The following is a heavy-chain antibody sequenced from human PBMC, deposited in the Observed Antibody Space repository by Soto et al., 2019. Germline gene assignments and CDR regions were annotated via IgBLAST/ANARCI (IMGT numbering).Heavy chain of an antibody. CDR3: AIARGIAARYYYYYYMDV. D-gene: IGHD6-6*01. CDR1: GFTFSSYG. J-gene: IGHJ6*03. CDR2: IWYDGSNK. Sequence: GGSLRLSCAASGFTFSSYGMHWVRQAQGKGLEWVAVIWYDGSNKYYADSVTGRFTISRANSKNTLYLQMNSLRAEDTAVYYCAIARGIAARYYYYYYMDVWGKGTTVTVSS. V-gene: IGHV3-33*01.